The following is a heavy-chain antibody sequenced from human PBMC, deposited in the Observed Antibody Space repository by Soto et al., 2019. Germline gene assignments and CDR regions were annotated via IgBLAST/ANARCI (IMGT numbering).Heavy chain of an antibody. CDR3: AREGGYCSGGSGAQPSSHYMDV. CDR1: GFTFSSYD. V-gene: IGHV3-13*01. J-gene: IGHJ6*03. CDR2: IGTAGDT. Sequence: PGGSLRLSCAASGFTFSSYDMHWVRQATGKGLEWVSAIGTAGDTYYPGSVKGRFTISRENAKNSLYLQMNSLRAGDTAVYYCAREGGYCSGGSGAQPSSHYMDVWGQGTTVTVSS. D-gene: IGHD2-15*01.